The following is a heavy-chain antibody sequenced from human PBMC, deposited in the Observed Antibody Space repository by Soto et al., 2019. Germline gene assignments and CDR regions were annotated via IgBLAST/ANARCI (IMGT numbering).Heavy chain of an antibody. V-gene: IGHV4-39*01. CDR1: GGSISSSSYY. D-gene: IGHD1-26*01. CDR3: AIVGHGYHPDEH. Sequence: SETLSLTCTVSGGSISSSSYYWGWIRQPPGKGLEWIGSIYYSGYTYYNPSLKSRVTISVDTSKNQFSLKLSSVTAADTAVYYCAIVGHGYHPDEHWCQGRLVTDPS. J-gene: IGHJ4*02. CDR2: IYYSGYT.